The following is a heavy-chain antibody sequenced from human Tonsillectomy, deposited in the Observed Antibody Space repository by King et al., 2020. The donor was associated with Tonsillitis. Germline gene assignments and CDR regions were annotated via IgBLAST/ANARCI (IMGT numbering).Heavy chain of an antibody. J-gene: IGHJ6*02. CDR1: GFTFSIYT. V-gene: IGHV3-23*03. CDR2: IYSGGSST. Sequence: EVQLVESGGGLVQPGGSLRLSCAASGFTFSIYTMNWVRQAPGKGLEWVSVIYSGGSSTYYADSVKGRFTISRDNSKNTLYLQMNSLRAEDMAVYYCAKENSTSYYYGLDVWGEGTTVTVSS. CDR3: AKENSTSYYYGLDV. D-gene: IGHD1-7*01.